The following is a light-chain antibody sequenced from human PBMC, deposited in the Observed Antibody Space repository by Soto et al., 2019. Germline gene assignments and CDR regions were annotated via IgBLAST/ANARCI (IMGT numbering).Light chain of an antibody. J-gene: IGLJ1*01. CDR1: SSDVGGYNY. CDR3: CSYAGSYLTYV. V-gene: IGLV2-11*01. CDR2: DVS. Sequence: QSALTQPRSVSGSPGQSVTISCTGTSSDVGGYNYVSWYQHHPGRAPKLMIYDVSKRPSGVPDRFSGSKSGNTASLTISGLHAEDEADYYCCSYAGSYLTYVFGTGTKLTVL.